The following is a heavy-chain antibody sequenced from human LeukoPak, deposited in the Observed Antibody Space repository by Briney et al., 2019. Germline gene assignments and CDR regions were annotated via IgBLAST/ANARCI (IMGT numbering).Heavy chain of an antibody. CDR3: ARTTVTPPDYYYYGMDV. J-gene: IGHJ6*02. CDR2: IYYTGST. D-gene: IGHD4-17*01. CDR1: GGSISGYY. V-gene: IGHV4-59*01. Sequence: SETLSLTCTVSGGSISGYYWSWVRQPPGKGLEWIGYIYYTGSTNYNPSLKSRVTISVDTSKNQFSLKLTSVTAADTAVYYCARTTVTPPDYYYYGMDVWGQGTTVTVSS.